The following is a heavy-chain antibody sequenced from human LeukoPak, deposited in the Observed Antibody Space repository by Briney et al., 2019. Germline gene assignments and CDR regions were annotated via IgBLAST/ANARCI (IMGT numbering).Heavy chain of an antibody. CDR1: GGSFNDYY. CDR3: ARGGPRYYYDSSGYYYADYYFDY. V-gene: IGHV4-34*01. J-gene: IGHJ4*02. CDR2: IRHSGST. D-gene: IGHD3-22*01. Sequence: SETLSLTCDVSGGSFNDYYWSWIRQAPGKGLEWIGEIRHSGSTNYNPSLKGRVTVSVDTSKNQFSLKLSSVTAADTAVYYCARGGPRYYYDSSGYYYADYYFDYWGQGTLVTVSS.